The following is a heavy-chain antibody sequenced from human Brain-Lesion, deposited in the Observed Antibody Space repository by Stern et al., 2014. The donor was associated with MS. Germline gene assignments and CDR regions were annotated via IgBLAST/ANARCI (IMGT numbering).Heavy chain of an antibody. Sequence: VQLLESGPGLVKPSETLSLTCTVSGGSISSSTYYWAWIRQPPGKGLEWIGNIYYSGFTYYNPSLKSRVSIPVETSKNLFSPTLSSVTAADTAIYYCARHDSVPRPSQLYSARDRGPGYFDYWGQGTLVTVSS. CDR1: GGSISSSTYY. J-gene: IGHJ4*02. CDR3: ARHDSVPRPSQLYSARDRGPGYFDY. D-gene: IGHD1-26*01. V-gene: IGHV4-39*01. CDR2: IYYSGFT.